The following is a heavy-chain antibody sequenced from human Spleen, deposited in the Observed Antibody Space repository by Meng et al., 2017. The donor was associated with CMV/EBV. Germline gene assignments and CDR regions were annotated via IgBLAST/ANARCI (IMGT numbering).Heavy chain of an antibody. CDR3: ARPRDGYLHAFDI. D-gene: IGHD5-24*01. Sequence: ASVKVSCKASGYIFTGYYMHWVRQAPGQGLEWMGWINPNSGGTKYAQKFQGRVTMTRDTSISTAYMELSRLRSDDTAVYYCARPRDGYLHAFDIWGQGTMVTVSS. CDR2: INPNSGGT. V-gene: IGHV1-2*02. CDR1: GYIFTGYY. J-gene: IGHJ3*02.